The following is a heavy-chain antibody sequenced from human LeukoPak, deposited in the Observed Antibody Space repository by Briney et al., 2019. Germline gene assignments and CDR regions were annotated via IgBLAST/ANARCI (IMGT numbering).Heavy chain of an antibody. CDR2: ITSDGSNI. CDR3: ARGGHSSFDY. D-gene: IGHD3-16*01. Sequence: PGGSLRLSCAASGFTFSNFWLHWVRQAPGKGLEWVSRITSDGSNINYADSVQGRFTISRDNAKNTLYLQMNSLRAEDTAVYYCARGGHSSFDYWDQGALVTVSS. J-gene: IGHJ4*02. CDR1: GFTFSNFW. V-gene: IGHV3-74*01.